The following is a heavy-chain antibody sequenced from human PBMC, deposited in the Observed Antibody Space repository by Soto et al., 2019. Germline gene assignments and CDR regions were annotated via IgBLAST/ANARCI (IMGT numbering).Heavy chain of an antibody. V-gene: IGHV1-18*01. D-gene: IGHD2-2*01. CDR2: ISGYNGNT. J-gene: IGHJ5*02. CDR3: AGAEGSAANWLDP. CDR1: GYTFTNYG. Sequence: RASVKVSCKASGYTFTNYGITWVRQAPGQGLEWMGWISGYNGNTNYAQNLQGRVAMTTDTSTSTAYMELRSLRSDDTAVYYCAGAEGSAANWLDPWGQGTLVTVSS.